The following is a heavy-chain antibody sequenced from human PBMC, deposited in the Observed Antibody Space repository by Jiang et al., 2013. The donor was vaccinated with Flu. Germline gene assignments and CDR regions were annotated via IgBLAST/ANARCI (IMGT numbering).Heavy chain of an antibody. D-gene: IGHD2-15*01. Sequence: SYGMHWVRQAPGKGLEWVAFIRYDGSNKYYADSVKGRFTISRDNSKNTLYLQMNSLRAEDTAVYYCAKDIVVVVAAKGNWFDPWGQGTLVTVSS. V-gene: IGHV3-30*02. CDR3: AKDIVVVVAAKGNWFDP. J-gene: IGHJ5*02. CDR2: IRYDGSNK. CDR1: SYG.